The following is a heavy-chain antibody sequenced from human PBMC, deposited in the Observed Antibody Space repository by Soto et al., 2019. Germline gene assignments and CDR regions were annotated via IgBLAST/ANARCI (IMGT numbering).Heavy chain of an antibody. CDR2: INHSGST. CDR1: GGSFSGYY. Sequence: QVQLQQWGAGLLKPSETLSLTCAVYGGSFSGYYWSWIRQPPGKGLEWSGEINHSGSTNYNPSLKSRVTISVDTSKNQFSLKLSSVTAADTAVYYCARSAVYYYYYGMDVWGQGTTVTVSS. V-gene: IGHV4-34*01. D-gene: IGHD6-19*01. CDR3: ARSAVYYYYYGMDV. J-gene: IGHJ6*02.